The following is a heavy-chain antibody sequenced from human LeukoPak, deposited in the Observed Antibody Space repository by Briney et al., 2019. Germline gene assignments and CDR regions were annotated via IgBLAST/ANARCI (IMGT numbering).Heavy chain of an antibody. V-gene: IGHV3-7*01. Sequence: GGSLRLSCAASGFTFSSYWMSWVRQAPGKGLEWVANIKQDGSEKYYVDSVKGRFTISRDNAKSSLYLQMNSLRAEDTAVYYCARGITIFGVVITPHPDWFDPWGQGTLVTVSS. CDR1: GFTFSSYW. CDR3: ARGITIFGVVITPHPDWFDP. CDR2: IKQDGSEK. J-gene: IGHJ5*02. D-gene: IGHD3-3*01.